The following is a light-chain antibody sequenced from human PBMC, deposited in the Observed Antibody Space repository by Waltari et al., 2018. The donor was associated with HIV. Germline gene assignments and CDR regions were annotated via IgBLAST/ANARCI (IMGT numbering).Light chain of an antibody. CDR2: RGN. J-gene: IGLJ3*02. CDR3: SSWDTRLNGWV. CDR1: KHNVGFQG. V-gene: IGLV10-54*04. Sequence: QAGLTQPPSVSKALGQTATLTCTGDKHNVGFQGAAWLKHHQGHPPKLLSYRGNNRPSGVPGRFSASTSGKTASLNITGLQADDEADYFCSSWDTRLNGWVFGGGTHLTVL.